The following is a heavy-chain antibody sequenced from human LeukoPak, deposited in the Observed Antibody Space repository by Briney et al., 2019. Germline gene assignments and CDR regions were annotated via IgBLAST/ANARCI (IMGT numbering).Heavy chain of an antibody. CDR1: GFIVRSNH. J-gene: IGHJ4*02. CDR2: TYSGDTT. V-gene: IGHV3-66*01. Sequence: GGSLRLSCAAFGFIVRSNHINWVRQAPGKGLEWVSITYSGDTTYYADSVKGRFIISRDDSKNTLSLQMNDLRVEDTAVYYCARERPDSRNLDSWGRGALVTVSS. CDR3: ARERPDSRNLDS. D-gene: IGHD1-14*01.